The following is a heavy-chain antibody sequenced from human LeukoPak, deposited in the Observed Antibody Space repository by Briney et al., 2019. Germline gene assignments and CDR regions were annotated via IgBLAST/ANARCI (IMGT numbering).Heavy chain of an antibody. CDR2: IWYDGSNK. Sequence: GGSLRLSCAASGFTFSSYGMHWVRQAPGKGLEWVAVIWYDGSNKYYADSVKGRFTISRDNSKNTLYLQMNSLRAEDTAVHYCARELISTTWRGNRSYFDLWGRGTLVTVSS. CDR1: GFTFSSYG. V-gene: IGHV3-33*01. D-gene: IGHD1-1*01. CDR3: ARELISTTWRGNRSYFDL. J-gene: IGHJ2*01.